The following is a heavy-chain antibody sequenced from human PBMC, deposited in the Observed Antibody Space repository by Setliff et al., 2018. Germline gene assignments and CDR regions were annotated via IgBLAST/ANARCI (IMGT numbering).Heavy chain of an antibody. Sequence: ASVKVSCKASGYTFISYDISWVRQAPGQGLEWMGWISVYNGKTKYAQKFQGRVTMTRNTSISTAYMELSSLRSEDTAVYFCARARSGSSGSSDSWGQGTLVTVSS. D-gene: IGHD3-22*01. V-gene: IGHV1-18*01. CDR1: GYTFISYD. CDR2: ISVYNGKT. CDR3: ARARSGSSGSSDS. J-gene: IGHJ4*02.